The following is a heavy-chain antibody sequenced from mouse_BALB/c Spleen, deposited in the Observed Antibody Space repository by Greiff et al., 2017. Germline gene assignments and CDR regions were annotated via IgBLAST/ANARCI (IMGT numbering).Heavy chain of an antibody. Sequence: LVKTGASVKISCKASGYSFTGYYMHWVKQSHGKSLEWIGYISCYNGATSYNQKFKGKATFTVDTSSSTAYMQFNSLTSEDSAVYYCARARRYEDYAMDDWGQGTSVTVSS. J-gene: IGHJ4*01. CDR2: ISCYNGAT. V-gene: IGHV1S34*01. CDR1: GYSFTGYY. D-gene: IGHD2-14*01. CDR3: ARARRYEDYAMDD.